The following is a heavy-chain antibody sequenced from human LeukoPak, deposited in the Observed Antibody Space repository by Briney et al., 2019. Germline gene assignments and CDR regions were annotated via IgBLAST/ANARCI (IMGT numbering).Heavy chain of an antibody. CDR1: GGSFSGFY. Sequence: PSETLSLSCAVHGGSFSGFYWTWMRQPPGKGPEWIGEVNHSRGTNYNPSPKSRVTISEDTSKNQFSLNLTSVTAADTAVYYCARVLAAAGTSVWLDPWGQGTLVTVSS. V-gene: IGHV4-34*01. D-gene: IGHD6-13*01. J-gene: IGHJ5*02. CDR2: VNHSRGT. CDR3: ARVLAAAGTSVWLDP.